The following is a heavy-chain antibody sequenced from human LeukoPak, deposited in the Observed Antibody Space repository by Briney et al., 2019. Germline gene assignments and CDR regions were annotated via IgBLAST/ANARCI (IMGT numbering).Heavy chain of an antibody. CDR2: VSGSGGST. J-gene: IGHJ4*02. CDR3: AKRGVTGYKEAFDY. V-gene: IGHV3-23*01. CDR1: GFTFSTYA. D-gene: IGHD3-9*01. Sequence: GGSLRLSCAASGFTFSTYAMSWVRQAPGKRLEWVSAVSGSGGSTYYADSVEGRFTISRDNSKNTLHLQMNSLRAEDTAVYYCAKRGVTGYKEAFDYWGQGTLVTVSS.